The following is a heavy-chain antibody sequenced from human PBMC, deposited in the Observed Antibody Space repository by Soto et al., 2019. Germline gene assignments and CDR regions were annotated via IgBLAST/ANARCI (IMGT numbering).Heavy chain of an antibody. Sequence: GGSLRLSCSASGFTFSSYAMHWVRQAPGKGLEWVAIISYEGNNKYYANSVKGRFTISRDNSRNTLYLQLNSLRAEDTSVYYCARDRDYYDSSGYDAFDIWCQGTMVTVSS. D-gene: IGHD3-22*01. CDR2: ISYEGNNK. V-gene: IGHV3-30*03. J-gene: IGHJ3*02. CDR1: GFTFSSYA. CDR3: ARDRDYYDSSGYDAFDI.